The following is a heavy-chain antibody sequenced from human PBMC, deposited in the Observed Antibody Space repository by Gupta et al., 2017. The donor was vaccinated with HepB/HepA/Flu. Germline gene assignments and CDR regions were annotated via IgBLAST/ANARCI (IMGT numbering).Heavy chain of an antibody. CDR1: GFTFGDYA. Sequence: EVQLVESGGGLVQPGRSLRLSCAASGFTFGDYAMHWVRQAPGKGLEWVSGISWNSGSIGYADSVKGRFTIARDNAKNSLYLQMNSLRAEDMALYYCAKDGELGYCSGGSCQPGWIDYWGQGTLVTVSS. CDR2: ISWNSGSI. CDR3: AKDGELGYCSGGSCQPGWIDY. V-gene: IGHV3-9*03. J-gene: IGHJ4*02. D-gene: IGHD2-15*01.